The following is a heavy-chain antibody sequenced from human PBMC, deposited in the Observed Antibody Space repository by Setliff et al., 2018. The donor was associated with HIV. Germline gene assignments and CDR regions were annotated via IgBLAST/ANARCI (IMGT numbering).Heavy chain of an antibody. D-gene: IGHD3-10*01. CDR1: GDSIRSYY. Sequence: PSETLSLTCTVSGDSIRSYYWSWIRQPAGKGLEWIGRFYSGGITSYNPSLKSRVTMPLDTSKNQFSLKLSSVTAADTAVYYCARDFLQYGFSYFDYWGQGSLVTVSS. CDR2: FYSGGIT. CDR3: ARDFLQYGFSYFDY. J-gene: IGHJ4*02. V-gene: IGHV4-4*07.